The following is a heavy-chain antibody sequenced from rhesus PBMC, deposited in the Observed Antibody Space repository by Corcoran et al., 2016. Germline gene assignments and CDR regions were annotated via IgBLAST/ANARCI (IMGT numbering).Heavy chain of an antibody. Sequence: QVQLQESGPGLVKPSETLSLTCAVSGGSVSSSNWWSWIRQPPGKGLEWIGYISGISASTSYNPSLKSRVTISTDTSKNQFSLKLSSVTAADTAVYYCARSEGGYYFDYWGQGVLVTVSS. CDR1: GGSVSSSNW. V-gene: IGHV4-65*01. D-gene: IGHD2-33*01. CDR3: ARSEGGYYFDY. J-gene: IGHJ4*01. CDR2: ISGISAST.